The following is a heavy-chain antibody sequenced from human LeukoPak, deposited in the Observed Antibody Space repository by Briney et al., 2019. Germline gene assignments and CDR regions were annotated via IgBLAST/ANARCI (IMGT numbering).Heavy chain of an antibody. D-gene: IGHD4-17*01. CDR3: ARATRDYGDYHVYYYYMDV. J-gene: IGHJ6*03. CDR2: INPNNGGT. Sequence: ASVKVSCKASGYTFTGYHIHWVRQAPGQGLEWMGWINPNNGGTNYAQKFQGRVTMTRGTSISTAYMELSSLRSDDTAVYYCARATRDYGDYHVYYYYMDVWGKGTTVTVSS. CDR1: GYTFTGYH. V-gene: IGHV1-2*02.